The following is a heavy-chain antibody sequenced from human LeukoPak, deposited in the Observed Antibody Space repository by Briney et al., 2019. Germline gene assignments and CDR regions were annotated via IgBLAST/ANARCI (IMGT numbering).Heavy chain of an antibody. CDR2: ISGSGGST. CDR1: GFTFSSYA. D-gene: IGHD3-9*01. Sequence: GGSLRLSCAASGFTFSSYAMSWVRQAPGKGLEWVSAISGSGGSTYYADSVKGRFTISRDNSKNTLYLQMNSLRAEDTAVYYCASQYDILTGFFGFDIWGQGTMVTVSS. CDR3: ASQYDILTGFFGFDI. V-gene: IGHV3-23*01. J-gene: IGHJ3*02.